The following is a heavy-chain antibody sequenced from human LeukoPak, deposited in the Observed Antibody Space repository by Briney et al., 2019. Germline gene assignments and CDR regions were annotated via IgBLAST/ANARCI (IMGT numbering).Heavy chain of an antibody. CDR1: GFTFSSYS. CDR3: ARDLLGDILTGSHHSFDY. J-gene: IGHJ4*02. CDR2: ISSSSSTI. Sequence: GGSLRLSCAASGFTFSSYSMNWVRQAPGKGLEWVSYISSSSSTIYYADSVKGRFTISRDNAKNSLYLQMNSLRAEDTAVYYCARDLLGDILTGSHHSFDYWGQGTLVTVSS. V-gene: IGHV3-48*01. D-gene: IGHD3-9*01.